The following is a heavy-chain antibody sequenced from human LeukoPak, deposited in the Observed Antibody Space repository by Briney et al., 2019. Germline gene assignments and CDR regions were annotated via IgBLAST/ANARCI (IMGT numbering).Heavy chain of an antibody. D-gene: IGHD6-19*01. V-gene: IGHV3-7*04. CDR1: GFTFSNYW. CDR2: INQDGSEK. CDR3: ARVASGWYMVDY. Sequence: GGSLRLSCAASGFTFSNYWMNWVRQAPGKGLEWVANINQDGSEKYYVDSVKGRFTISRDNAKNSLLLQMNSLRAEDTAVYYCARVASGWYMVDYWGQGTLVTVSS. J-gene: IGHJ4*02.